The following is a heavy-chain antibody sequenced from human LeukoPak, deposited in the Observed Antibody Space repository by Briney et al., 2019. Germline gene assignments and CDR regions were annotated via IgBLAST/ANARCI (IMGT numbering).Heavy chain of an antibody. CDR2: ISYDGSNK. Sequence: GGSLRLSCAASGFTFSSYGMHWVRQAPGKGLEWVAVISYDGSNKYYADSVKGRFTISRDNSKNRLYLQMNSLRVEDTAVYYCMGTTDYWGPGTLVTVSS. D-gene: IGHD4-11*01. CDR1: GFTFSSYG. J-gene: IGHJ4*02. CDR3: MGTTDY. V-gene: IGHV3-30*03.